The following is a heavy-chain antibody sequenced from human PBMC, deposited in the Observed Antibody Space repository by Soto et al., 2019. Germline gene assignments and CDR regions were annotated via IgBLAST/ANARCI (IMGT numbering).Heavy chain of an antibody. CDR1: GFTFSSYG. V-gene: IGHV3-23*01. J-gene: IGHJ4*02. CDR2: ISGSGGST. Sequence: GGSLRLSCAASGFTFSSYGMHWVRQAPGKGLEWVSAISGSGGSTYYADSVKGRFTISRDNSKNTLYLQMNSLRAEDTAVYYCAKDLEVVAANRSRGQGTLVTVSS. D-gene: IGHD2-15*01. CDR3: AKDLEVVAANRS.